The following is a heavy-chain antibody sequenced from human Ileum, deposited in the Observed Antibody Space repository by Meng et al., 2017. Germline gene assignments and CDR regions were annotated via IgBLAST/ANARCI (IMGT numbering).Heavy chain of an antibody. V-gene: IGHV4-4*02. D-gene: IGHD1-14*01. CDR1: GVSISSAIW. J-gene: IGHJ4*02. CDR2: IFQSGST. CDR3: AKAAAYNLDI. Sequence: QWQLQYPGPGLVKPSGPLSLPCAVSGVSISSAIWWGWVRQPPGKGLEWIGEIFQSGSTNYNPSLKSRVSISVDKSKNHLSLSLSSVTAADTAVYYCAKAAAYNLDIWGQGALVTVSS.